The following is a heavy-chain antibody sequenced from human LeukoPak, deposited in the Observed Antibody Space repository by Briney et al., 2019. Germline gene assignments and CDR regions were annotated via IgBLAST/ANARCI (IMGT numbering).Heavy chain of an antibody. CDR2: TRYDESKT. CDR1: GLTFSSNG. J-gene: IGHJ4*02. CDR3: AKARYSGSPALDF. D-gene: IGHD1-26*01. Sequence: GGSLRLSCAASGLTFSSNGMHWVRQTPGKGLDWVAFTRYDESKTFYGDSVRGRFTISRDNSKNTLYLQMNSLTTDDSAVYYCAKARYSGSPALDFWGQGTLVTVPS. V-gene: IGHV3-30*02.